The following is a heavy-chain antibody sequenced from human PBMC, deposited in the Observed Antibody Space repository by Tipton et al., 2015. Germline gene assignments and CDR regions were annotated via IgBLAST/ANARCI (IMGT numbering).Heavy chain of an antibody. V-gene: IGHV4-39*07. CDR3: AREVWYNDSTGYDY. D-gene: IGHD3-22*01. CDR2: IYYSGST. J-gene: IGHJ4*02. CDR1: GGSISSSSYY. Sequence: TLSLTCTVSGGSISSSSYYWGWIRQPPGKGLEWIGSIYYSGSTYYNPSLKSRVTISVDTSKNQFSLELSSVTAADTAVYYCAREVWYNDSTGYDYWGQGTTVTVSS.